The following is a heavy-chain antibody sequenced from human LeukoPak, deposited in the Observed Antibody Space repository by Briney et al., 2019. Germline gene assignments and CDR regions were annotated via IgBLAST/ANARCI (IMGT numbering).Heavy chain of an antibody. J-gene: IGHJ4*02. Sequence: PSETLSLTCTASGGSISSYYWGWIRQPPGKGLEWIGSIFYTGSTYYNPSLKSRVTISVDTSKNQFSLKLSSVTAADTAVYYCARGVWGTYRYEGTNFDYWGQGTLVTVSS. V-gene: IGHV4-39*07. CDR1: GGSISSYY. CDR2: IFYTGST. CDR3: ARGVWGTYRYEGTNFDY. D-gene: IGHD3-16*02.